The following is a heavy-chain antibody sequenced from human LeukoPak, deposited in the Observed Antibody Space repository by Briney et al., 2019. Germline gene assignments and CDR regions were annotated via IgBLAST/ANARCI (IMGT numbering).Heavy chain of an antibody. D-gene: IGHD3-22*01. J-gene: IGHJ5*02. Sequence: SETLSLTCTVSGGSISSYYWSWIRQPPGKGLEWIGYIYYSGSTNYNPSLKSRVTISVDTSKNQFSLKLSSVTAADTAVYYCARDAYYYDSSGYYSNWFDPWGQGTLVTVSS. CDR3: ARDAYYYDSSGYYSNWFDP. V-gene: IGHV4-59*01. CDR2: IYYSGST. CDR1: GGSISSYY.